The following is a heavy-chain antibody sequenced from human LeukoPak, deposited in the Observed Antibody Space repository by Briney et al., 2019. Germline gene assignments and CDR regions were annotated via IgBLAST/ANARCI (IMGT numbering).Heavy chain of an antibody. CDR1: GGSISSYY. CDR3: ARVYSNHWYYYGMDV. V-gene: IGHV4-59*01. D-gene: IGHD4-11*01. Sequence: SETLSLTCTVSGGSISSYYWSWIRQPPGKGLEWIGYIYYSGSTNYNPSLKSRVTISVDTSKNQFSLKLSSVTAADTAVYYCARVYSNHWYYYGMDVWGQGTTVTVSS. J-gene: IGHJ6*02. CDR2: IYYSGST.